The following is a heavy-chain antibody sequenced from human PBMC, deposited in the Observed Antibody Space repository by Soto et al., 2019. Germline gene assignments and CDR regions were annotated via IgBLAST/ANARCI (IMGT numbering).Heavy chain of an antibody. V-gene: IGHV4-39*01. D-gene: IGHD3-10*01. CDR3: ARLPPRHWVHY. CDR1: VISISSSGYY. Sequence: SETLSLTCTVSVISISSSGYYCGWIRQPPWRGLEWIGSLYYNVGTYYNPSLKSRVTISADTSANQFSLLVNSVTAADTAIYYCARLPPRHWVHYLDQGALLTVCS. J-gene: IGHJ1*01. CDR2: LYYNVGT.